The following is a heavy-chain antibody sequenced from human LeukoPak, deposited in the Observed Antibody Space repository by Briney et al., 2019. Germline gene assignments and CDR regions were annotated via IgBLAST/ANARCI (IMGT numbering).Heavy chain of an antibody. CDR1: GFTFSSYA. Sequence: GGSLRLSCAASGFTFSSYAMIWVRQAPGRGLEWVSAISGSGGSTYYADSVKGRFTISRDNSKNTLYLQMNSLRAEDTAVYYCAKDLISVAGTIGYWGQGTLVTVSS. V-gene: IGHV3-23*01. J-gene: IGHJ4*02. CDR2: ISGSGGST. D-gene: IGHD6-19*01. CDR3: AKDLISVAGTIGY.